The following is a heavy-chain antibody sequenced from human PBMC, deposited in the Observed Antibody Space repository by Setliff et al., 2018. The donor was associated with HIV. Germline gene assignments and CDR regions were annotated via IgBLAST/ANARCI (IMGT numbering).Heavy chain of an antibody. CDR2: ISGFNGKI. Sequence: GASVKVSCKASGYTFSSYGISWVRQAPGQGLEWMGWISGFNGKINYAENFQGRVTLTTDSSASTAHMELWSLTSDDTAVYYCARDLGGEHDYADLAYMDVWGKGTTVTVSS. V-gene: IGHV1-18*01. CDR3: ARDLGGEHDYADLAYMDV. J-gene: IGHJ6*03. CDR1: GYTFSSYG. D-gene: IGHD4-17*01.